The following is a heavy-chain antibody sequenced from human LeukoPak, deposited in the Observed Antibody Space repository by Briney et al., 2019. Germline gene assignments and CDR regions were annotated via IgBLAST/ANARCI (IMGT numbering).Heavy chain of an antibody. CDR3: ARGVTGGWYGDFQH. CDR2: IYDSGST. Sequence: SETLSLTCTVSGGSINTYFWSWIRQPPGKGLEWIGYIYDSGSTNYNPCLKSRVTISVDTSKNQFSLKLSSVTAADTAVYYCARGVTGGWYGDFQHWGQGTLVTVSS. V-gene: IGHV4-59*01. J-gene: IGHJ1*01. CDR1: GGSINTYF. D-gene: IGHD6-19*01.